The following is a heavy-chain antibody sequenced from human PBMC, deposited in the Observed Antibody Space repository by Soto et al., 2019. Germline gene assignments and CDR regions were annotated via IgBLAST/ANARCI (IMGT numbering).Heavy chain of an antibody. CDR2: IIPVLGTA. J-gene: IGHJ5*02. D-gene: IGHD3-10*02. CDR3: ARDSSAYYDVIFGEHWFDP. V-gene: IGHV1-69*01. CDR1: GGTFSSYG. Sequence: QVLLVQCWAEVKKPGSSVKVSCKASGGTFSSYGVSWVRQGPGQGLEWMGAIIPVLGTANYAQKFQGRVTITADESTTTAYMELSSLRLEDTATYFCARDSSAYYDVIFGEHWFDPWGQGTLVTVSS.